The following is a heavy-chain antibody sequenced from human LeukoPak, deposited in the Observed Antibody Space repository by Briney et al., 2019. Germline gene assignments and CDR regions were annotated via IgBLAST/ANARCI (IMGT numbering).Heavy chain of an antibody. CDR1: GYSFTSHW. D-gene: IGHD4-23*01. Sequence: GESLKISCKGSGYSFTSHWIGWVRQMPGKGLEWMGIIYPGDSDTRYSPSFQGQVTISADKSITTAYLQWSSLKASDTAMYYCARRGSHLFYGGNSYAFDIWGQGTMVTVSS. CDR2: IYPGDSDT. J-gene: IGHJ3*02. V-gene: IGHV5-51*01. CDR3: ARRGSHLFYGGNSYAFDI.